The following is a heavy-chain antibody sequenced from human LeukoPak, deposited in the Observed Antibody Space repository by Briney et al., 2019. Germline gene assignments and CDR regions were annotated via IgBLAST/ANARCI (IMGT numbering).Heavy chain of an antibody. Sequence: GESLKISCKGSGYSFTSYWISWVRQMPGKGLEWMGIIYPGDSDTRYSPSFQGQVTISADKSISTAYLQWSSLKASDTAMYYCARRATYYYDSSGYYYLIDYWGQGTPVTVSS. CDR2: IYPGDSDT. CDR3: ARRATYYYDSSGYYYLIDY. CDR1: GYSFTSYW. V-gene: IGHV5-51*01. J-gene: IGHJ4*02. D-gene: IGHD3-22*01.